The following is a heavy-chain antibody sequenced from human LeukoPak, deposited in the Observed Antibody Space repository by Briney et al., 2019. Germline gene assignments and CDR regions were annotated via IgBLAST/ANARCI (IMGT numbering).Heavy chain of an antibody. CDR3: ARRAWSAGYFDH. V-gene: IGHV4-30-2*01. J-gene: IGHJ4*02. CDR2: IYHSGST. D-gene: IGHD6-13*01. Sequence: SETLSLTCTVSGGSISSYSWSWIRQPPGKGLEWIGYIYHSGSTYYNPSLKSRVTISVDRSKNQFSLKLSSVTAADTAVYYCARRAWSAGYFDHWGQGTLVTVSS. CDR1: GGSISSYS.